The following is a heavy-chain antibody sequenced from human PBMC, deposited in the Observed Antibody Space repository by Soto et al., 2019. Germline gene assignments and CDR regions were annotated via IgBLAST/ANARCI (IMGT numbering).Heavy chain of an antibody. Sequence: GGSLRHSCAASGFTFSSYSMNWVRQAPGKGLEWVSSISSSSSYIYYADSVKGRFTISRDNAKNSLYLQMNSLRAEDTAVYYCARDVMGYCSSTSCDYYYMDVWGKGTTVTVPS. CDR1: GFTFSSYS. V-gene: IGHV3-21*01. J-gene: IGHJ6*03. CDR3: ARDVMGYCSSTSCDYYYMDV. CDR2: ISSSSSYI. D-gene: IGHD2-2*01.